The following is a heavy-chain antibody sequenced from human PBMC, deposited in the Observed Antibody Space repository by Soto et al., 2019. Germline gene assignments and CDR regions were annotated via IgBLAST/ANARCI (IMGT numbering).Heavy chain of an antibody. V-gene: IGHV3-15*07. CDR2: VKSKIDDETT. CDR1: GFIFRNAW. D-gene: IGHD1-26*01. CDR3: PASKVWGVRAFDY. J-gene: IGHJ4*02. Sequence: EGRLVESGGGLVKPEESLRLSCAASGFIFRNAWMNWVRQAPGKGLEWVGRVKSKIDDETTDYAAPVKGRFTITRDDSNCVLYLQKNRRKGEDTAVYFCPASKVWGVRAFDYWGPGTVVTVSS.